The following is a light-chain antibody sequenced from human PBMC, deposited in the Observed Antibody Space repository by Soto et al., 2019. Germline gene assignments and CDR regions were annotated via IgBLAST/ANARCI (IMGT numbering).Light chain of an antibody. CDR2: GAS. Sequence: EIVLTQSPATLSLSPGERSTLTCRASQSVSNFLAWYQHKPGQAPRLLIYGASARATGIPARFSGSGSGTEFTLTISSLQPDDFATYYCQQFNTSPWTFGQGTKVDIK. CDR3: QQFNTSPWT. V-gene: IGKV3D-15*01. J-gene: IGKJ1*01. CDR1: QSVSNF.